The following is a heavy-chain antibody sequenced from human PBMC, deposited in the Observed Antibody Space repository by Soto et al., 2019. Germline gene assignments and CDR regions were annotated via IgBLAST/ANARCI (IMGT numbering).Heavy chain of an antibody. CDR1: GYTFNTYG. CDR3: ARRLGSYYCGVDV. D-gene: IGHD3-16*01. CDR2: ISTYNGNT. Sequence: QVQLVQSGGEVKKPGASVKVSCKASGYTFNTYGISWVRQAPGQGLEWMGWISTYNGNTNYAQKLQDRITMTIDTSTNTAYMELRSLSSDDTAVYYCARRLGSYYCGVDVWGQGTTVTVSS. V-gene: IGHV1-18*01. J-gene: IGHJ6*02.